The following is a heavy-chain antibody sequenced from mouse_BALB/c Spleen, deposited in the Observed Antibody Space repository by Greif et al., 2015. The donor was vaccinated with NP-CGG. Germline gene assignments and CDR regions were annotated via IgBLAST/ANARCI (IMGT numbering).Heavy chain of an antibody. V-gene: IGHV1-9*01. Sequence: VQLQQSGAELMKPGASVKISCKATGYTFSSYWIEWVKQRPGHGLEWIGEILPGSGSTNYNEKFKGKATFTADTSSNTAYMQLSSLTSEDSAVYYCARVEGYYVFDYWGQGTTLTVSS. CDR1: GYTFSSYW. D-gene: IGHD2-3*01. J-gene: IGHJ2*01. CDR2: ILPGSGST. CDR3: ARVEGYYVFDY.